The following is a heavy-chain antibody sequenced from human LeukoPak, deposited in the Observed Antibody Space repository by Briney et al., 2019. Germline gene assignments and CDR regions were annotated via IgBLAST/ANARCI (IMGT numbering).Heavy chain of an antibody. CDR1: GYTFTGYY. CDR3: ARERASIAAAGTGGYYYYGMDV. CDR2: INPNSGGT. J-gene: IGHJ6*02. D-gene: IGHD6-13*01. Sequence: ASVKVSCKASGYTFTGYYMHWVRQAPGQGLEWMGWINPNSGGTNYAQKFQGWVTMTRDTSISTAYMELSRLRSDDTAVYYCARERASIAAAGTGGYYYYGMDVWGQGTTVTVSS. V-gene: IGHV1-2*04.